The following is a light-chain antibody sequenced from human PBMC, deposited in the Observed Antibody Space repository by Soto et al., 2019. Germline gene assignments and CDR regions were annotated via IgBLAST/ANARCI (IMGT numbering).Light chain of an antibody. CDR2: GAS. CDR1: ESVSSRY. V-gene: IGKV3-20*01. J-gene: IGKJ3*01. Sequence: ESVLTQSPGTLSLSPGERATLSCRASESVSSRYLAWSQQKPGQAPRLLIYGASSRATGIPDRFSGSGSGTDFTLTISRLEPEDSAVYYCQQYGSLPLFTFGPGTKVDIK. CDR3: QQYGSLPLFT.